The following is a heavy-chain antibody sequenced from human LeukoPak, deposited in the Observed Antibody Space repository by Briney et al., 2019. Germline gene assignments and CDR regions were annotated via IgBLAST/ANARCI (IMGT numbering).Heavy chain of an antibody. Sequence: ASVKVSCEASGYTFTSYYMHWVRQAPGQGLEWMGIINPSGGSTSYAQKFQGRVTMTRDTSTSTVYMELSSLRSGDTAVYYCARGRWEILGFDYWGQGTLVTVSS. D-gene: IGHD3-16*01. CDR1: GYTFTSYY. CDR2: INPSGGST. J-gene: IGHJ4*02. CDR3: ARGRWEILGFDY. V-gene: IGHV1-46*01.